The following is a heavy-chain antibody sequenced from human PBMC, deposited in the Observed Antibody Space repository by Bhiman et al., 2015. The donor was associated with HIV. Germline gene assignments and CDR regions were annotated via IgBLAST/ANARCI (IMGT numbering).Heavy chain of an antibody. D-gene: IGHD2-2*03. Sequence: EVQLVESGGGLVKPGGSLRLSCAASGFTLSDTWMSWVRQAPGKGLEWVGLIKSKPHGGTTDYTTSVKDRFTISRDDSKNTVELQMNSLKSEDTAVYYCTVWILGVGSPTNIADCWGQGTLVTVSP. J-gene: IGHJ4*02. CDR2: IKSKPHGGTT. CDR3: TVWILGVGSPTNIADC. CDR1: GFTLSDTW. V-gene: IGHV3-15*01.